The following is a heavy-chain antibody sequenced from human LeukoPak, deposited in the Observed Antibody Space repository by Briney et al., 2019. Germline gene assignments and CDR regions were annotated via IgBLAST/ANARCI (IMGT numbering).Heavy chain of an antibody. V-gene: IGHV5-51*01. Sequence: GESLKISCKGSGYSFTSYWIGWVRQMPRKGLEWMGIIYPGDSDTRYSPSFQGQVTISADKSISTAYLQWSSLKASDTAMYYCARRPGGAYYYDSSGYYDYWGQGTLVTVSS. D-gene: IGHD3-22*01. CDR1: GYSFTSYW. CDR2: IYPGDSDT. CDR3: ARRPGGAYYYDSSGYYDY. J-gene: IGHJ4*02.